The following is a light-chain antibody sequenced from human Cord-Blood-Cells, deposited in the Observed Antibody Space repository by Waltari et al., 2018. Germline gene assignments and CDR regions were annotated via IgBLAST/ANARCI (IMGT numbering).Light chain of an antibody. CDR2: KAS. Sequence: DIQMTQSPSTLSASVGDRVTITCRASQSISSWLAWYQQKPGKAPKLLIYKASSLESGVPSRVSGSGSGTEFTLTISSLQPYDFATDYCQQYNSYSYTFGQGTKLEIK. CDR1: QSISSW. CDR3: QQYNSYSYT. J-gene: IGKJ2*01. V-gene: IGKV1-5*03.